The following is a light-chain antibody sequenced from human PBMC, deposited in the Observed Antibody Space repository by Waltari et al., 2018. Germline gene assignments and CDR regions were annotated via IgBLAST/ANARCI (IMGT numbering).Light chain of an antibody. CDR1: SGDVGGYNY. Sequence: QSALTQPASVSGSPGQSITISCTGSSGDVGGYNYVSWYQQYPGSAPNLIIYDVNKRPSGVSYRFSGSKSGNTASLTISGLQGEDEADYYCFSYTASDAWLFGGGTKLTVL. V-gene: IGLV2-14*01. CDR2: DVN. J-gene: IGLJ3*02. CDR3: FSYTASDAWL.